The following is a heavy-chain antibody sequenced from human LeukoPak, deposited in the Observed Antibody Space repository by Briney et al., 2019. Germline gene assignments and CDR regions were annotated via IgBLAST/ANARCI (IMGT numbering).Heavy chain of an antibody. CDR1: GGTFSSYA. Sequence: ASVKVSCKASGGTFSSYAISWVRQAPGQGLEWMGGIIPIFGTANYAQKFQGRVTITADESTSTAYMELSSLRSEDTAVYYCAREMGYCSGGSCPEGGVYYYYMDVWGKGTTVTISS. J-gene: IGHJ6*03. D-gene: IGHD2-15*01. V-gene: IGHV1-69*01. CDR2: IIPIFGTA. CDR3: AREMGYCSGGSCPEGGVYYYYMDV.